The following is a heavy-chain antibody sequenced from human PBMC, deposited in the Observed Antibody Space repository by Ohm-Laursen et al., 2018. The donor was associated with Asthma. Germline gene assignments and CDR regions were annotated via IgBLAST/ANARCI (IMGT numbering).Heavy chain of an antibody. J-gene: IGHJ4*02. CDR3: ARDPRGRIDSYFDC. CDR2: LNTDGSGT. CDR1: GFTFSSYW. V-gene: IGHV3-74*01. Sequence: SLRLSCAASGFTFSSYWMHWVRQAPGKGPVWVSRLNTDGSGTWYADSVKGRLTISRDNSKNTLYLQMNSLRAEDTAVYYCARDPRGRIDSYFDCWGQGTLVTVSS. D-gene: IGHD1-14*01.